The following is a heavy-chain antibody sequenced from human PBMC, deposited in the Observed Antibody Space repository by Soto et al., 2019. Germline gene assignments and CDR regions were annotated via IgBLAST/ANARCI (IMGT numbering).Heavy chain of an antibody. CDR3: ARGLTNNWFDP. CDR2: INTRSSTM. Sequence: QVQLVESGGGLVKPGGSLRLSCTASGFSFSDYYMSWIRQAPGKGLEWISYINTRSSTMYYADSVKGRFTISRDNAKNSLYLQMNSLRAEDTAVYYCARGLTNNWFDPWGQGTLVTVSS. V-gene: IGHV3-11*01. D-gene: IGHD3-3*01. CDR1: GFSFSDYY. J-gene: IGHJ5*02.